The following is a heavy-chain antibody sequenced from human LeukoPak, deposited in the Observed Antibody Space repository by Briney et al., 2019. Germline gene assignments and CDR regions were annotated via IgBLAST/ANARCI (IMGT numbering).Heavy chain of an antibody. CDR1: GGTFSSYA. V-gene: IGHV1-69*05. D-gene: IGHD3-3*01. Sequence: GASVKVSCKASGGTFSSYAISWVRQAPGQGLEWMGGIIPIFGTANYAQKFQGRVTITTDESTSTAYMELSSLRSEDTAVYYCARGPVPGGEWFLYYWSQGTLVTVSS. CDR3: ARGPVPGGEWFLYY. CDR2: IIPIFGTA. J-gene: IGHJ4*02.